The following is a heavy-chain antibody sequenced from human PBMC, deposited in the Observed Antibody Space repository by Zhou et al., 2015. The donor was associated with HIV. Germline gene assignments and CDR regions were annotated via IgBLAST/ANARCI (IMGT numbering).Heavy chain of an antibody. CDR1: GYTFTSYG. D-gene: IGHD2-2*01. CDR2: INVRNGNT. Sequence: QVQLVQSGAEVKKPGASVKVSCKASGYTFTSYGISWVRQAPGQGLEWMGWINVRNGNTKYAQKFQGRVTMTTDTSTSIAYMELRTLISDDSAVYYCAREAYVSSLNWFDPWGQGTLVTVSS. J-gene: IGHJ5*02. CDR3: AREAYVSSLNWFDP. V-gene: IGHV1-18*01.